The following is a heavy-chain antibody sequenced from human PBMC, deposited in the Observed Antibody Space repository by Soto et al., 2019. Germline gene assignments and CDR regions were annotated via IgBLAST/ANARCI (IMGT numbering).Heavy chain of an antibody. CDR2: ESNEGHVR. CDR3: ATEITEQAGQWYVAR. D-gene: IGHD1-20*01. V-gene: IGHV3-30*03. J-gene: IGHJ2*01. CDR1: GFTFNNYG. Sequence: VQLVESGGGVVQPGGSLRLSCAASGFTFNNYGMHWVRQAPGKGMEWVAVESNEGHVRYYADSAKGRFTISRVNSKNTVSLQMNRLRDDDTAVYDWATEITEQAGQWYVARWGRGTLVTVSS.